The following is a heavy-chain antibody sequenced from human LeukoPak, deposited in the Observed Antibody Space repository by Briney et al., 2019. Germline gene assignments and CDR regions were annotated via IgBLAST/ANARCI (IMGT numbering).Heavy chain of an antibody. V-gene: IGHV3-21*01. Sequence: GSLRLSCAASGFTFSSYSMNWVRQAPGKGLEWVSSISSSSSYIYYADSVKGRFTISRDNAKNSLYLQMNSLRAEDTAVYYCARPAYCGADCYFHFDSWGRGTLVTVSS. CDR2: ISSSSSYI. J-gene: IGHJ4*01. D-gene: IGHD2-21*02. CDR1: GFTFSSYS. CDR3: ARPAYCGADCYFHFDS.